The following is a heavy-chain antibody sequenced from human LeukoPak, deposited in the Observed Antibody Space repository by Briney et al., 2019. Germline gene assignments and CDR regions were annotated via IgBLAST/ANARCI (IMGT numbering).Heavy chain of an antibody. V-gene: IGHV3-23*01. CDR3: ARSQYNWNYRPFDY. CDR1: GFTSSSYA. D-gene: IGHD1-7*01. Sequence: GGSLRLSCAASGFTSSSYAMSWVRQVPGKGLEWVSAISGSGGSTYYADSVKGRFTISRDNAKDSLYLQMNSLRAEDTAVYYCARSQYNWNYRPFDYWGQGTLVAVSS. J-gene: IGHJ4*02. CDR2: ISGSGGST.